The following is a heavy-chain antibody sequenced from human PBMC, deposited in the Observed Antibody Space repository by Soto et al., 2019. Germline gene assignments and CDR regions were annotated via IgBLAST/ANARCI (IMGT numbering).Heavy chain of an antibody. CDR3: ARGRRGCPPCFDY. Sequence: SETLSLPCTVSGGSISSGGYYCSWIRQHPGKGLEWIGYIYYSGSTYYNPSLKSRVTISVDTSKNQFSLKLSSVTAAGTAVYYCARGRRGCPPCFDYWGQGTLVTVSS. CDR2: IYYSGST. D-gene: IGHD2-8*01. CDR1: GGSISSGGYY. V-gene: IGHV4-31*03. J-gene: IGHJ4*02.